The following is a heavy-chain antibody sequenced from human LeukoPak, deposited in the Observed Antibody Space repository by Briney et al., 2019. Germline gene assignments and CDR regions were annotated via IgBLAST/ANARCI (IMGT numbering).Heavy chain of an antibody. CDR2: IYIDGST. J-gene: IGHJ4*02. CDR1: RGSISSGGYY. V-gene: IGHV4-61*02. D-gene: IGHD1-26*01. CDR3: ARSGSYYVSDRGY. Sequence: SQTLSLTCTVSRGSISSGGYYWSWIPQPAGKGLEWIGRIYIDGSTNYNSSLKSRVTISIAASKNQFSLKLSSVTAADTAIYYCARSGSYYVSDRGYWGQGIMVSVSS.